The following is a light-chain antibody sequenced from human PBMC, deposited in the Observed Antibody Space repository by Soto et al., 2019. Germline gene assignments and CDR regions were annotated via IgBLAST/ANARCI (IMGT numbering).Light chain of an antibody. CDR1: QTINW. Sequence: DIQMTQSPSTLSASVGDRVTITCQAGQTINWLAWYQQEPGKAPKLLIYQTSSLESGVPSRFSGSGSGTEFTLTINSLQPDDFTTFYCQQYGSYPYTFGQATRLEIK. CDR3: QQYGSYPYT. J-gene: IGKJ2*01. CDR2: QTS. V-gene: IGKV1-5*03.